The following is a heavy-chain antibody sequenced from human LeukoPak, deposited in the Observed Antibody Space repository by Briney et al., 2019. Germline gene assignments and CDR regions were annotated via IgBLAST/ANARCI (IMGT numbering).Heavy chain of an antibody. CDR3: ARVGSEEGYYFDY. CDR2: ISWNSGSI. Sequence: GRSLRLSCAASGFTFDDYAMHWVRQAPGKGLEWVSGISWNSGSIGYADSVKGRFTISRDNAKNSLYLQMNSLRAEDTALYYCARVGSEEGYYFDYWGQGTLVTVSS. D-gene: IGHD2-15*01. J-gene: IGHJ4*02. CDR1: GFTFDDYA. V-gene: IGHV3-9*01.